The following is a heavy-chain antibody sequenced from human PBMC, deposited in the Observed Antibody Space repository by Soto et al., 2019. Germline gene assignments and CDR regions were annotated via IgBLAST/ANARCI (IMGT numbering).Heavy chain of an antibody. J-gene: IGHJ5*02. CDR1: GDTFSSYA. CDR2: IIPIFGTA. CDR3: ASPKFRFWKQLDP. Sequence: QVQLVQSGAEVKKPGSSVKVSCKASGDTFSSYAISWVRQAPGQGLEWMGGIIPIFGTANYAQKFQGRVTITADEATSSVYMELSSLRSADTAVHYCASPKFRFWKQLDPWGQGTLVTVSS. D-gene: IGHD5-18*01. V-gene: IGHV1-69*01.